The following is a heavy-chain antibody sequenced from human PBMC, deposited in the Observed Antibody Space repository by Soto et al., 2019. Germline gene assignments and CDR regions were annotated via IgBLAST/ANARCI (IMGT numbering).Heavy chain of an antibody. J-gene: IGHJ6*02. CDR1: GFTFSSYA. CDR3: AKARVSWAYYYDSSGRYLDV. V-gene: IGHV3-23*01. CDR2: ISGSGGST. Sequence: GSLRLSCAASGFTFSSYAMSWVRQAPGKGLEWVSAISGSGGSTYYADSVKGRFTISRDNSKNTLYLQMSSLRAEDTAVYYCAKARVSWAYYYDSSGRYLDVWGQGTTVTVSS. D-gene: IGHD3-22*01.